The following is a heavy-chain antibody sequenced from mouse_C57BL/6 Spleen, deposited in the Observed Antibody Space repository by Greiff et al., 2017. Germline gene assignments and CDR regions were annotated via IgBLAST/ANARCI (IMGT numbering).Heavy chain of an antibody. CDR1: GFTFTDYY. Sequence: EVHLVESGGGLVQPGGSLSLSCAASGFTFTDYYMSWVRQPPGNALEWLGFLRNKANGYTTEYNASVTGRFTISIDNSQSILYLQMNALRTEDSATYYCARWTLLRSLDYWGQGTTLTVSS. D-gene: IGHD1-1*01. CDR3: ARWTLLRSLDY. V-gene: IGHV7-3*01. CDR2: LRNKANGYTT. J-gene: IGHJ2*01.